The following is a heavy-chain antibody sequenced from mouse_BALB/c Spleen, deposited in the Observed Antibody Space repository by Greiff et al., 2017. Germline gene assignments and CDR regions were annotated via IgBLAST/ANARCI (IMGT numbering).Heavy chain of an antibody. CDR2: IYPYNGGT. CDR1: GYTFTDYN. V-gene: IGHV1S29*02. CDR3: ARMVDGYSWFAY. Sequence: EVQLQQSGPELVKPGASVKISCKASGYTFTDYNMHWVKQSHGKSLEWIGYIYPYNGGTGYNQKFKSKATLTVDNSSSTAYMELRSLTSEDSAVYYCARMVDGYSWFAYWGQGTLVTVSA. J-gene: IGHJ3*01. D-gene: IGHD2-3*01.